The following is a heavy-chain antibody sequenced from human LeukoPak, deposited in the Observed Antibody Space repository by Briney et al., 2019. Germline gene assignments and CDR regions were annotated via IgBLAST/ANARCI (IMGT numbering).Heavy chain of an antibody. D-gene: IGHD6-13*01. CDR2: IYTSGST. CDR3: ARDAPQQQPPYNWFDP. V-gene: IGHV4-61*02. J-gene: IGHJ5*02. Sequence: SQTLSLTCTVSGGSISSGSYYWSWIRQPAGKGLEWIGRIYTSGSTNYNPSLKSRVTISVDTSKNQFSLKLSSVTAADTAVYYCARDAPQQQPPYNWFDPWGQGTLVTVSS. CDR1: GGSISSGSYY.